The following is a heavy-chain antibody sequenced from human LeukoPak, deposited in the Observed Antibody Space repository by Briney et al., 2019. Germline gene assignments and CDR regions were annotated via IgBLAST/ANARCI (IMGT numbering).Heavy chain of an antibody. D-gene: IGHD3-10*01. CDR2: INHSGST. J-gene: IGHJ4*02. CDR1: GGSFSGYY. V-gene: IGHV4-34*01. Sequence: SETLSLTCAVYGGSFSGYYWSWTRQPPGKALEWIGKINHSGSTNYNSSLKSRVTISVDTSKNQFSLKLSSVTAADTAVYYCARVGQVRVFDYWGQGTLVTVSS. CDR3: ARVGQVRVFDY.